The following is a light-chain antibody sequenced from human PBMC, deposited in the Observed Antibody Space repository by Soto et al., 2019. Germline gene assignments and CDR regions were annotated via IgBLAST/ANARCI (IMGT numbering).Light chain of an antibody. CDR1: QSVSSY. J-gene: IGKJ5*01. CDR2: DAS. V-gene: IGKV3-11*01. Sequence: EIVLTQSPATLSLSPGERATLSCRASQSVSSYLAWYQQKPGQAPRLLIYDASNRATGIPARFSGSGSGTDVALTISSLAPEDFAVYYCQQRSNWPPLITFGQGTRLEIK. CDR3: QQRSNWPPLIT.